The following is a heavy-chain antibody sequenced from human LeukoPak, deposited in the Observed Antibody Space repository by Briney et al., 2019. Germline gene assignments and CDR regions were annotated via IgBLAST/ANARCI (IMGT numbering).Heavy chain of an antibody. V-gene: IGHV4-34*01. CDR1: GGSFSGYC. CDR3: ARASNPGSKWPPHH. CDR2: IDHNGNT. J-gene: IGHJ5*02. D-gene: IGHD5-12*01. Sequence: PSETLSLTCAVYGGSFSGYCWSWARQPSGKGLEWIGEIDHNGNTDYNPALKSRVTISVDTSKSLLSLKLISVTAADTAVYYCARASNPGSKWPPHHWGPGKLATVSS.